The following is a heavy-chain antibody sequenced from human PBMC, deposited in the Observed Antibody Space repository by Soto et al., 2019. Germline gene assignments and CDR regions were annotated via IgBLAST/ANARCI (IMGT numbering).Heavy chain of an antibody. D-gene: IGHD6-19*01. CDR1: GGTFSSYA. J-gene: IGHJ4*02. CDR3: AKSSGWSTYFDY. V-gene: IGHV1-69*06. CDR2: IIPIFGTA. Sequence: SVKVSCKASGGTFSSYAISWVRQAPGQGLEWMGGIIPIFGTANYAQKFQGRVTIAADKSTSTAYMELSSLRSEDTAVYYCAKSSGWSTYFDYWGQGTLVTVSS.